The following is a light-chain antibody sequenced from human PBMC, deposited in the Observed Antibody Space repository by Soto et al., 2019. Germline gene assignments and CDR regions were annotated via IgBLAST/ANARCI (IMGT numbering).Light chain of an antibody. V-gene: IGKV3-20*01. CDR2: GAS. CDR3: EQYGSSPRT. Sequence: EIVLTQSPGTLSLSPGERATLSCRASESVSDNYLAWYQQRSGQAPSLVIYGASSRASAVPDRFSGSGSGADFTLTISRLEPEDFAVYYCEQYGSSPRTFGGGTKVEIK. CDR1: ESVSDNY. J-gene: IGKJ4*01.